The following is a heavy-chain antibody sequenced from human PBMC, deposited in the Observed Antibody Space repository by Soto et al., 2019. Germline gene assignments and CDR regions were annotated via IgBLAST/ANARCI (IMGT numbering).Heavy chain of an antibody. Sequence: SETLSLTCTVSGGSIKSDYYWAWVRQPPGGGLQWMGYKYYSGATDSDPSLEARVSFSVDTSKNQFFLNLTSVTVADTAVYFCARGRPNYFYYGLDVRGPGIPVTVSS. CDR3: ARGRPNYFYYGLDV. CDR2: KYYSGAT. J-gene: IGHJ6*02. V-gene: IGHV4-30-4*01. CDR1: GGSIKSDYY.